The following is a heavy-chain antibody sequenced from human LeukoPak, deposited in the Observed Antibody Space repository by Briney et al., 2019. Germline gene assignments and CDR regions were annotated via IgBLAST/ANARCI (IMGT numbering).Heavy chain of an antibody. CDR2: ISYGGST. V-gene: IGHV4-39*01. Sequence: PSETLSLTCTVSGGSISSKSNYWAWIRQPPGRGLEWIGSISYGGSTYYSPSLESRVTISVDTSKNQFSLRLSSVTAADTAVYYCARRALWFFDHGGQGTLATVS. CDR3: ARRALWFFDH. CDR1: GGSISSKSNY. D-gene: IGHD2-21*01. J-gene: IGHJ4*02.